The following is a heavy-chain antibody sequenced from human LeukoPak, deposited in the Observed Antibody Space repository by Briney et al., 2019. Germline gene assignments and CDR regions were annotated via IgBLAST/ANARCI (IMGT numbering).Heavy chain of an antibody. D-gene: IGHD2-2*01. CDR2: IIPIFGTA. CDR1: GGTFSSYA. V-gene: IGHV1-69*05. CDR3: ARDSGDYCSSTSCLYNWFDP. Sequence: GASVKVSCKASGGTFSSYAISWVRQAPGQGLEWMGGIIPIFGTANYAQKFQGRVTITTDESTSTAYMELSSLRSEDTAVYYCARDSGDYCSSTSCLYNWFDPWGQGTLVTVSS. J-gene: IGHJ5*02.